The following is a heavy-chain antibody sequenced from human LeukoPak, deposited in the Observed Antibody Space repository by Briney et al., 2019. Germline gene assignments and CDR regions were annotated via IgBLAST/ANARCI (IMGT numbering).Heavy chain of an antibody. D-gene: IGHD6-6*01. CDR1: GGTFSSYA. CDR3: ARDQKKQLVRSGCDY. Sequence: SVKVSCKASGGTFSSYAISWVRQAPGQGLEWMGGIIPIFGTANYAQKFQGRVTITTDESTSTAYMELSSLRSEDTAVYYCARDQKKQLVRSGCDYWGQGTLVTVSS. CDR2: IIPIFGTA. J-gene: IGHJ4*02. V-gene: IGHV1-69*05.